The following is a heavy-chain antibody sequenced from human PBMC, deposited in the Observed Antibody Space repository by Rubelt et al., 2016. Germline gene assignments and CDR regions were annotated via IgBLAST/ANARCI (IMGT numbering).Heavy chain of an antibody. CDR2: IWYDGSNK. V-gene: IGHV3-33*01. D-gene: IGHD5-24*01. CDR3: ARDPGLGDGYNYGMDV. J-gene: IGHJ6*02. CDR1: GFTFSSYG. Sequence: VQLVESGGGVVQPGRSLRLSCAASGFTFSSYGMHWVRQAPGKGLEWVAVIWYDGSNKYYADSVKGRFTNARENSKNTRELRMNSLRCEDAAVYYCARDPGLGDGYNYGMDVWGQGTTVTVSS.